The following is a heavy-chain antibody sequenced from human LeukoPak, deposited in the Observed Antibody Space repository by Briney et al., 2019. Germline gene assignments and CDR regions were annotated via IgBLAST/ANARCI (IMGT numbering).Heavy chain of an antibody. J-gene: IGHJ3*02. CDR1: GYSFTSYW. D-gene: IGHD5-18*01. CDR3: ARPDTAMPFIGAFDI. V-gene: IGHV5-51*01. CDR2: IYPGDSDT. Sequence: GESLKISCKGSGYSFTSYWIGWVRQMPGKGLEWMGIIYPGDSDTEYSPSFQGQVTISADKSISTAYLQWSSLKASDTAMYYCARPDTAMPFIGAFDIWGQRTMVTVSS.